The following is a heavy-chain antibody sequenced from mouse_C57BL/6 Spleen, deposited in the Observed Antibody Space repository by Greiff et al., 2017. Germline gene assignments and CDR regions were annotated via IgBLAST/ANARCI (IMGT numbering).Heavy chain of an antibody. V-gene: IGHV3-6*01. CDR2: ISYDGSN. Sequence: EVKLQESGPGLVKPSQSLSLTCSVTGYSITSGYYWNWIRQFPGNKLEWMGYISYDGSNNYNPSLKNRISITRDTSKNQFFLKLNSVTTEDTATYYCARVDYGSLYAMDYWGQGTSVTVSS. CDR3: ARVDYGSLYAMDY. J-gene: IGHJ4*01. D-gene: IGHD1-1*01. CDR1: GYSITSGYY.